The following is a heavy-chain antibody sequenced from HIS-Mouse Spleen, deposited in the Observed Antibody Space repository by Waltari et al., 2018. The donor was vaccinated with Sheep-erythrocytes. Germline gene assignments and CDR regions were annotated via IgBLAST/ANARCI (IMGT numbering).Heavy chain of an antibody. J-gene: IGHJ4*02. CDR1: GGSISSYY. D-gene: IGHD1-26*01. CDR2: IYYSGST. V-gene: IGHV4-59*08. CDR3: ARLELGQFDY. Sequence: QVQLQESGPGLVKPSETLSLTCTVSGGSISSYYWSWIRQPPGKGLEWIGYIYYSGSTNYNPSLKSRVTISVDTSKNQFSLKLSSLTAADTAVYYCARLELGQFDYWGQGTLVTVSS.